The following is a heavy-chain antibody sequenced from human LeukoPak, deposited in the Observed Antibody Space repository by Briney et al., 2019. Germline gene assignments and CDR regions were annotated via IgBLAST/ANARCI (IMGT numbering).Heavy chain of an antibody. CDR1: GYIFTSYW. Sequence: GGSLEISCKGSGYIFTSYWIGWVRQVPGKGLEGMGVIYPGDSDTRYSPSFQGQVTISADKSISTAYLQWSSLKASDTAMYYCARLSGIVGATYFDYWGQGTLVTVSS. CDR2: IYPGDSDT. D-gene: IGHD1-26*01. V-gene: IGHV5-51*01. CDR3: ARLSGIVGATYFDY. J-gene: IGHJ4*02.